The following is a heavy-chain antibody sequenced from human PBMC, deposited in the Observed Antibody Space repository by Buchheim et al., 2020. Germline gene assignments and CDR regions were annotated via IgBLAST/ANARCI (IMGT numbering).Heavy chain of an antibody. J-gene: IGHJ4*02. CDR1: GYTFTGYY. V-gene: IGHV1-2*02. CDR3: ARDREEYFDY. CDR2: IHLNSLNT. Sequence: QVQLVQSGAEVKKPGASVKVSCQAFGYTFTGYYIHWVRQAPGQGLEWTGWIHLNSLNTNYAQKFQGRVTMTRDQSLRTAYRGVRRLRFDDTAVYYCARDREEYFDYWGQGTL.